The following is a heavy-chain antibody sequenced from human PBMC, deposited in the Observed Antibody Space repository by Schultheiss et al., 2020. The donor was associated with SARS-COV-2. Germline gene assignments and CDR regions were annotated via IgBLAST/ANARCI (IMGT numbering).Heavy chain of an antibody. Sequence: ASVKVSCKASGGTFSSYAISWVRQAPGQGLEWMGWISAYNGNTNYAQKLQGRVTMTTDTSTSTAYMELRSLRSDDTAVYYCARSGGISPVRRGMDVWGQGTTVTVSS. J-gene: IGHJ6*02. CDR2: ISAYNGNT. D-gene: IGHD3-10*01. CDR1: GGTFSSYA. CDR3: ARSGGISPVRRGMDV. V-gene: IGHV1-18*01.